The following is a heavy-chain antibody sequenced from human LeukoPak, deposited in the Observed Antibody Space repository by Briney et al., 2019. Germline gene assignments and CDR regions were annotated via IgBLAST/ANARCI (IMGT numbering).Heavy chain of an antibody. CDR3: ARDLGDGYTIDY. J-gene: IGHJ4*02. CDR1: GFTFSSYS. V-gene: IGHV3-21*01. D-gene: IGHD5-24*01. CDR2: ISSSSSYI. Sequence: GGSLRLSCAASGFTFSSYSMNWVRQAPGEGLEWVSSISSSSSYIYYADSVKGRFTISRDNAKNSLYLQMNSLRAEDTAVYYCARDLGDGYTIDYWGQGTLVTVSS.